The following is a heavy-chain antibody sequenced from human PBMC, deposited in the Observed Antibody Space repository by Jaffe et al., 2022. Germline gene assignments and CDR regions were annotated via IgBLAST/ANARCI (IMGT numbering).Heavy chain of an antibody. CDR3: ATDNPFHCSGGSCPGIDAFDI. V-gene: IGHV1-24*01. CDR2: FDPEDGET. J-gene: IGHJ3*02. CDR1: GYTLTELS. D-gene: IGHD2-15*01. Sequence: QVQLVQSGAEVKKPGASVKVSCKVSGYTLTELSMHWVRQAPGKGLEWMGGFDPEDGETIYAQKFQGRVTMTEDTSTDTAYMELSSLRSEDTAVYYCATDNPFHCSGGSCPGIDAFDIWGQGTMVTVSS.